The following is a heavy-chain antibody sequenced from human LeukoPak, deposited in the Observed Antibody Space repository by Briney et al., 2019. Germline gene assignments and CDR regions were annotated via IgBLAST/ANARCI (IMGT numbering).Heavy chain of an antibody. CDR2: ISTYNGNT. CDR3: ARSYRDGSGSYLSY. D-gene: IGHD3-10*01. CDR1: GYTFTNYG. V-gene: IGHV1-18*01. J-gene: IGHJ4*02. Sequence: ASVKVSCKASGYTFTNYGVSWVRQAPGQGLEWMGWISTYNGNTHYVQKPQGRLTMTTDTSTSTAYMELRSLTSDDTAVYYCARSYRDGSGSYLSYWGQGTLVTVSS.